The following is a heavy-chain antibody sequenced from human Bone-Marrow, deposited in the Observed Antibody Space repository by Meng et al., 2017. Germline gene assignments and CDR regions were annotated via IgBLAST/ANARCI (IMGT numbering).Heavy chain of an antibody. CDR2: INHSGIS. V-gene: IGHV4-34*01. J-gene: IGHJ4*02. CDR1: GGSFSDYY. D-gene: IGHD4-11*01. Sequence: VPLQEGGEGVVMPSETLSLTCVVSGGSFSDYYWSWIRQPPGKGLEWIGEINHSGISNYNPSLESRATISVDTSQNNLSLKLSSVTAADSAVYYCARGPTTMAHDFDYWGQGTLVTVSS. CDR3: ARGPTTMAHDFDY.